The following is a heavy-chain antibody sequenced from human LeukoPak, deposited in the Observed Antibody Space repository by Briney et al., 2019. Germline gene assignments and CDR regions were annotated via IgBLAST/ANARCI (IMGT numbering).Heavy chain of an antibody. V-gene: IGHV3-7*01. CDR3: ARDACGYIVVVPAAIDY. Sequence: PGGSLRLSCAASGFTFSSYWMSWVRQAPGKGLEWVAIIKQDGSEKYYVDSVKGRFTISRDNAKNSLYLQMNSLRAEDTAVYYCARDACGYIVVVPAAIDYWGQGTLVTVSS. CDR2: IKQDGSEK. J-gene: IGHJ4*02. CDR1: GFTFSSYW. D-gene: IGHD2-2*01.